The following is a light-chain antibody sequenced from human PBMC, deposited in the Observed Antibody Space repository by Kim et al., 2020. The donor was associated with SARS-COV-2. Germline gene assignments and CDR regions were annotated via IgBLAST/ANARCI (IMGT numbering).Light chain of an antibody. J-gene: IGKJ2*01. CDR1: QSVSSN. V-gene: IGKV3-15*01. Sequence: SVSPGERATLSCRASQSVSSNLAWYQQKPGHAPRLLISGASTRATGIPARFSGGGSGTEFILTISSLQSEDFAVYYCQQYNDWPQTFGQGTKLEI. CDR2: GAS. CDR3: QQYNDWPQT.